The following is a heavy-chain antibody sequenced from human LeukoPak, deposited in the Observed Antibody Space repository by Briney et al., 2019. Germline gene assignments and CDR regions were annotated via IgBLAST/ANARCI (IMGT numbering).Heavy chain of an antibody. D-gene: IGHD2-2*01. J-gene: IGHJ5*02. CDR1: GGSISSYY. V-gene: IGHV4-59*01. CDR3: ARAALVPAAPKRGWFDP. Sequence: PSETLSLTCTVSGGSISSYYWSWIRQPPGKGLEWIGYIYYSGSTNYNPSLKSRVTMSVDTSKNQFSLKLSSVTAADTAVYYCARAALVPAAPKRGWFDPWGQGTLVTVSS. CDR2: IYYSGST.